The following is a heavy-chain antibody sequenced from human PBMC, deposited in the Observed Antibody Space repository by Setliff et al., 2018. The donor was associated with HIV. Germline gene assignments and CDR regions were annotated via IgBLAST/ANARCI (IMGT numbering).Heavy chain of an antibody. V-gene: IGHV4-61*09. CDR3: ARGYSSSYYFDY. Sequence: SETLSLTCTVSGGSISTTTYFWTWIRQPAGKGLEWIGHVYPSGSTNYNPSLQSRVAISVDTSKNQFSLKLSSVTAADTAVYYCARGYSSSYYFDYWGQGTLVTVSS. D-gene: IGHD5-18*01. J-gene: IGHJ4*02. CDR1: GGSISTTTYF. CDR2: VYPSGST.